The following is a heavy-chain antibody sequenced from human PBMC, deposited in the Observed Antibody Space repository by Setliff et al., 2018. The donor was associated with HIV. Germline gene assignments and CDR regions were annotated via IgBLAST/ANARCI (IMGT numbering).Heavy chain of an antibody. CDR2: ISGSGHIT. D-gene: IGHD5-12*01. CDR3: ARVDYHDYNGYIDF. V-gene: IGHV3-23*01. CDR1: GGSISSTN. Sequence: ETLSLTCAVSGGSISSTNWWSWVRQPPGKGLEWVSGISGSGHITEYADSVKGRLTISRDNSKNTLYLQMNSLRAEDTAVYYCARVDYHDYNGYIDFWGQGTLVTVSS. J-gene: IGHJ4*02.